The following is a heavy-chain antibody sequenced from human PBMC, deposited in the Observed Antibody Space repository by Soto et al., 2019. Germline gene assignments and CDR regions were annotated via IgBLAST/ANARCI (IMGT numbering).Heavy chain of an antibody. J-gene: IGHJ3*02. D-gene: IGHD1-7*01. CDR1: GGSMNSYY. Sequence: SETLSLTCNVFGGSMNSYYWSWIRQPPGKGLEWIGYIYYSGGTNYSPSLKSRVTISVGTSKNQFSLKLSSVTAADTAVYYCARNYGHAFDIWGQGTMVT. V-gene: IGHV4-59*01. CDR2: IYYSGGT. CDR3: ARNYGHAFDI.